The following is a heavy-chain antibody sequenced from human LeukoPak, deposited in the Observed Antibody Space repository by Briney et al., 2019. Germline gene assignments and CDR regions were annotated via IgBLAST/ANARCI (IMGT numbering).Heavy chain of an antibody. CDR2: IYYSGST. Sequence: SETLSLTCAVSGVSISSGGYSWSWIRQPPGKGLEWIGYIYYSGSTNYNPSLKSRVTISVDTSKNQFSLKLSSVTAADTAVYYCSGGNSDFDYWGQGTLVTVSS. D-gene: IGHD4-23*01. CDR1: GVSISSGGYS. J-gene: IGHJ4*02. CDR3: SGGNSDFDY. V-gene: IGHV4-61*08.